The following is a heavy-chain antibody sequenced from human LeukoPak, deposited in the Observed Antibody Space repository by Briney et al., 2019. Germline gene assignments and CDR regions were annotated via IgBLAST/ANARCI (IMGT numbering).Heavy chain of an antibody. D-gene: IGHD7-27*01. J-gene: IGHJ4*02. Sequence: SETLSLTCTVSGGSINNYWSWIRQHPGKGLEWIGYIYYSGSTYYNPSLKSRVTISVDTSKNQFSLKLSSVTAADTAVYYCARENGNWGFFDYWGQGTLVTVSS. CDR3: ARENGNWGFFDY. CDR2: IYYSGST. CDR1: GGSINNY. V-gene: IGHV4-31*03.